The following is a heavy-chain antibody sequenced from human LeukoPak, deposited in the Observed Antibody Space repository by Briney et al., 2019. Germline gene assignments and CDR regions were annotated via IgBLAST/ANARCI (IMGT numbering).Heavy chain of an antibody. CDR2: ISAYNGNT. Sequence: ASVKVSCKASGYTFTSYGISWVRQAPGQGLEWMGWISAYNGNTNYAQKLQGRGTMTTDTATSTAYMELRSLRSDDTAVYYCARSAVGNWFEPWGQGTLVTVSS. CDR1: GYTFTSYG. J-gene: IGHJ5*02. CDR3: ARSAVGNWFEP. D-gene: IGHD1-26*01. V-gene: IGHV1-18*01.